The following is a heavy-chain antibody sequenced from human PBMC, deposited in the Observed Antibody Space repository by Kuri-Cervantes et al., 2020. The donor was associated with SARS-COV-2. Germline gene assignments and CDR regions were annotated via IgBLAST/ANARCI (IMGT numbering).Heavy chain of an antibody. CDR2: IWYDGSNK. V-gene: IGHV3-33*08. CDR1: GFTFSSYG. Sequence: GGSLRLSCAASGFTFSSYGMHWVRQAPGKGLEWVAVIWYDGSNKYYADSVKGRFTISRDNSKNTLYLQMNSLRAEDTAVYYCARGDYGSGSYGYYYGMDVWGQGTTVNVSS. J-gene: IGHJ6*02. CDR3: ARGDYGSGSYGYYYGMDV. D-gene: IGHD3-10*01.